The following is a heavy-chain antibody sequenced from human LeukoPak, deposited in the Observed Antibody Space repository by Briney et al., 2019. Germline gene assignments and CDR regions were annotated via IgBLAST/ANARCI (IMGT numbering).Heavy chain of an antibody. Sequence: SETLSLTCAVYGGSFSGYYWSWIRQPPGKGLEWIGEINHSGSTNYNPSLKSRVTISVDTPKNQFSLKLSSVTAADTAVYYCARGGLVAATRGGYYYYGMDVWGQGTTVTVSS. CDR3: ARGGLVAATRGGYYYYGMDV. CDR2: INHSGST. J-gene: IGHJ6*02. D-gene: IGHD2-15*01. CDR1: GGSFSGYY. V-gene: IGHV4-34*01.